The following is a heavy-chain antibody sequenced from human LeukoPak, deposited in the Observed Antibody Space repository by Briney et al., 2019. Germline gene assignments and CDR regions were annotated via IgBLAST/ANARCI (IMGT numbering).Heavy chain of an antibody. Sequence: GGSLRLSCAASGFTFSNYSMNWVRQAPGKGLEWVSSVSSRSSYIYYVDSVKGRFTISRDNAKNSLYLQMNSLRAEDTAVYYCARGPLPDYWGQGTLVTVSS. V-gene: IGHV3-21*01. J-gene: IGHJ4*02. CDR1: GFTFSNYS. CDR2: VSSRSSYI. CDR3: ARGPLPDY.